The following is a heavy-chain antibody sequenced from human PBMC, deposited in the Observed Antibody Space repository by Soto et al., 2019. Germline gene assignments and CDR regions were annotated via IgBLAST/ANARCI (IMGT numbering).Heavy chain of an antibody. D-gene: IGHD6-13*01. J-gene: IGHJ4*02. CDR3: AREFGFEAAEFDY. V-gene: IGHV4-59*01. Sequence: SETLSLTCTVSGGSFSSFYWSWIRQPPGKGLERIGNVHFSGSTDYNPSLRSRVSISLDTSTNKFSLNLSSVTAADTAVYFCAREFGFEAAEFDYWGQGALVTVS. CDR2: VHFSGST. CDR1: GGSFSSFY.